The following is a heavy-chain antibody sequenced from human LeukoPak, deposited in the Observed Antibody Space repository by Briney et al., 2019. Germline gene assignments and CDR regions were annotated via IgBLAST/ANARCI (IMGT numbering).Heavy chain of an antibody. D-gene: IGHD6-13*01. CDR3: ASDSSSWYTLFGY. J-gene: IGHJ5*01. CDR1: GFTFSSNW. CDR2: INQDGGQK. Sequence: GGSLRLSCAASGFTFSSNWMSWVRQAPGKGLEWVANINQDGGQKYYVDSVKGRFTISRDNAKNSLYLQMNSLRAEDAAVYYCASDSSSWYTLFGYWGQGTLVTVSS. V-gene: IGHV3-7*01.